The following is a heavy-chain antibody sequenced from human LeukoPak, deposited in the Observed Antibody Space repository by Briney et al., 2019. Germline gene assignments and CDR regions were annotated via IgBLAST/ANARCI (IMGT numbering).Heavy chain of an antibody. Sequence: PSETLSLTCTVSGGSISSYYWSWIRQPPGKGLEWIGYIYYSGSTNYNPSLKSRVTISVDTSKNQFSLKLSSVTAADTAVYYCARHNKQQLPDVWGQGTTVTVSS. CDR3: ARHNKQQLPDV. D-gene: IGHD6-13*01. CDR1: GGSISSYY. J-gene: IGHJ6*02. V-gene: IGHV4-59*08. CDR2: IYYSGST.